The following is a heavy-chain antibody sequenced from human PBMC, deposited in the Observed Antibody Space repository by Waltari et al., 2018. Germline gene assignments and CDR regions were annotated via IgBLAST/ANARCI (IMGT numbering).Heavy chain of an antibody. CDR1: GFILRASA. CDR2: IRTNANNYAT. V-gene: IGHV3-73*01. CDR3: SRHDPLDF. J-gene: IGHJ4*02. Sequence: EVQLVESGGGWVQPGGSLKLSCAASGFILRASAIPWVRQASGKGLEWVGRIRTNANNYATSYGASVKGRFTISRDDSRNTAYLQMNSLKIDDTAVYFCSRHDPLDFWGQGTLVTVSS.